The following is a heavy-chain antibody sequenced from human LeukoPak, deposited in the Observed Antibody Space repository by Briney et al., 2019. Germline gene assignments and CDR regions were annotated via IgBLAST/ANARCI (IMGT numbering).Heavy chain of an antibody. J-gene: IGHJ4*02. CDR1: GYTFTSYD. CDR3: ARARVVTDNNPIDY. Sequence: ASVKVSCKASGYTFTSYDINRVRQATGQGLEWMGWMNPNSGNTGYAQKFQGRVTMTRNTSISTAYMELSSLRSEDTAVYYCARARVVTDNNPIDYWGQGTLVTVSP. V-gene: IGHV1-8*01. D-gene: IGHD2-21*02. CDR2: MNPNSGNT.